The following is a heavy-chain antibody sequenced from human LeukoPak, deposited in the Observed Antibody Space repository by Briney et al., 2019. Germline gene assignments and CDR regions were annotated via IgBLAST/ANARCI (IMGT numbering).Heavy chain of an antibody. Sequence: SETLSLTCTVSGGSISSSSYYWGWIRQPPGKGLEWIGSIYYSGSTYYNPSLKSRVTISVDTSKNQFSLKLSSVTAADTAVYYCARELLPDLSSFFDYWGQGTLVTVSS. CDR2: IYYSGST. CDR3: ARELLPDLSSFFDY. D-gene: IGHD2/OR15-2a*01. CDR1: GGSISSSSYY. V-gene: IGHV4-39*07. J-gene: IGHJ4*02.